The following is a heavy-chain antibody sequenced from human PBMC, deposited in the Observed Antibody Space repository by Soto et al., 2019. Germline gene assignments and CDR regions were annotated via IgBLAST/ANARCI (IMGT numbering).Heavy chain of an antibody. CDR3: ARHLLIEGRLLVFDI. V-gene: IGHV4-39*01. Sequence: PSETLSLTCTVSGGSISSSSFYWAWVRQSPAKGLEWIASIFSSGYTYYNPSLKSRVSISVDKSKNQFSLNLGSLTAADTAVYYCARHLLIEGRLLVFDIGGRGKKVPVSS. D-gene: IGHD3-22*01. J-gene: IGHJ3*02. CDR2: IFSSGYT. CDR1: GGSISSSSFY.